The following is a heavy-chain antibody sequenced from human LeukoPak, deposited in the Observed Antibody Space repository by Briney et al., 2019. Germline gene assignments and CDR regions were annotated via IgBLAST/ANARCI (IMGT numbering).Heavy chain of an antibody. Sequence: SETLSLTCTVSGGSISSHYWSWIRQPPGKGLEWIGYIYYSGSTNYNPSLKSRVTISVDTSKNQFSLKLSSVTAADTAVYYCARGRITMTSNWFDPWGQGTLVTVSS. CDR2: IYYSGST. CDR3: ARGRITMTSNWFDP. CDR1: GGSISSHY. V-gene: IGHV4-59*11. J-gene: IGHJ5*02. D-gene: IGHD3-3*01.